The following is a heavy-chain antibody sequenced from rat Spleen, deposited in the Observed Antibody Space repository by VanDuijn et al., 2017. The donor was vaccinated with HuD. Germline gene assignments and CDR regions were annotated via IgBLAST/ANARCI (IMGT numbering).Heavy chain of an antibody. CDR2: INTDGGST. Sequence: EVQLVETGGGLVQPGKSLKLSCVASGFTFSRYWMYWIRQAPGKGLEWVSSINTDGGSTYYPDSVKGRFTISRDNAENTVYLQMNSLRSEDTATYYCAKNYYSGDYFDYWGQGVMVTVSS. V-gene: IGHV5-58*01. CDR1: GFTFSRYW. CDR3: AKNYYSGDYFDY. D-gene: IGHD1-1*01. J-gene: IGHJ2*01.